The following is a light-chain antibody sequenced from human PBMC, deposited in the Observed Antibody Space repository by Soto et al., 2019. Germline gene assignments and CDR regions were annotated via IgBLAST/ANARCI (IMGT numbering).Light chain of an antibody. J-gene: IGKJ4*01. CDR1: QSVTSTY. CDR3: QQYGGSPLT. CDR2: GAS. Sequence: EIVLTQSPGTLSLSPGERATLSCRASQSVTSTYLAWYQQKPGQAPRLLIYGASNRATGIPDRFTGSGSGTDSTLTISRLEPEDFAVYSCQQYGGSPLTFGGGTKVEIK. V-gene: IGKV3-20*01.